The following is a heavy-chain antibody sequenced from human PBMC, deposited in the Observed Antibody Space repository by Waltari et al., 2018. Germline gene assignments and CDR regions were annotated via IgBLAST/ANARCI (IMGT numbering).Heavy chain of an antibody. J-gene: IGHJ5*02. CDR1: GFTFSSYW. Sequence: EVQLVESGGGLVQPGGSLRLSCAASGFTFSSYWMHWVRQASGKGLVWVSRINGDGGSTSYADSVKGRFTISRDNANNTLYLQMNSLRAEDTAVYYCTRTRYCSTTNCQVDWFDPWGQGTLVTVSS. V-gene: IGHV3-74*01. D-gene: IGHD2-2*01. CDR2: INGDGGST. CDR3: TRTRYCSTTNCQVDWFDP.